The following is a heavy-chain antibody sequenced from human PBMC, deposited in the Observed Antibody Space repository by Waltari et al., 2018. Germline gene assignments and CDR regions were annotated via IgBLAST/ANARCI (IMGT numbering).Heavy chain of an antibody. J-gene: IGHJ4*02. Sequence: EVQLVQSGAEVKKPGESLKISCKGSGYSFTSYWLGWVRQMPGKGLEWRGIIYPGDSDTRYSPSFQGQVTISADKSISTAYLQWSSLKASDTAMYYCARHEGDGSSWYKMFYWGQGTLVTVSS. D-gene: IGHD6-13*01. CDR3: ARHEGDGSSWYKMFY. CDR2: IYPGDSDT. V-gene: IGHV5-51*01. CDR1: GYSFTSYW.